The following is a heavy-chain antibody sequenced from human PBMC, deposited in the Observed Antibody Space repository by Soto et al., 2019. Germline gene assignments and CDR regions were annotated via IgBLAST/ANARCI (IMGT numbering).Heavy chain of an antibody. CDR1: GGTFSSYT. J-gene: IGHJ4*02. D-gene: IGHD1-1*01. Sequence: QVQLVQSGAEVKKPGSSVKVSCKAFGGTFSSYTISWVRQAPGQGLEWMGRIIPILGIANYAQKFQGRVTITADKSTSTAYMELSSLRSEDTAVYYCASLPRTTRIVPDYWGQGTLVTVSS. CDR2: IIPILGIA. V-gene: IGHV1-69*02. CDR3: ASLPRTTRIVPDY.